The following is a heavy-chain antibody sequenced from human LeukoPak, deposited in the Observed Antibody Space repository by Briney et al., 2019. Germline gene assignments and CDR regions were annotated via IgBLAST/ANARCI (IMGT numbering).Heavy chain of an antibody. J-gene: IGHJ6*04. Sequence: GSLTPSCAASGSTFSVYYMSWIRQAPGKGLEWGSYISSSGSTILYADSAKGRFTISRDNAKNSLYLQMNSLRAEDPAVYFCAERGITMIGGVWGKGPTVTSAS. CDR2: ISSSGSTI. CDR1: GSTFSVYY. CDR3: AERGITMIGGV. V-gene: IGHV3-11*04. D-gene: IGHD3-10*02.